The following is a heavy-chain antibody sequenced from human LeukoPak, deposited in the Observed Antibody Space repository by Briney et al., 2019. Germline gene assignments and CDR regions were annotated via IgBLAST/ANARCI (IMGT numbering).Heavy chain of an antibody. J-gene: IGHJ4*02. Sequence: PGGSLRLSCAASGFTFSSYSMNWVRQAPGKGLEWVSYISSSSSTIYYADSVKGRFTISRDNAKNSLYLQMNSLRAEDTAVYYCAREGTYDSSGYYYSYYFDYWGQGTLVSVSS. D-gene: IGHD3-22*01. CDR2: ISSSSSTI. CDR3: AREGTYDSSGYYYSYYFDY. CDR1: GFTFSSYS. V-gene: IGHV3-48*01.